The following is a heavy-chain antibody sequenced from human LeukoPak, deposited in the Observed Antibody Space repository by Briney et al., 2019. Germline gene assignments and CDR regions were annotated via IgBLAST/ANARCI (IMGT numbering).Heavy chain of an antibody. J-gene: IGHJ6*03. Sequence: ASVKVSCKASGYTFTSYAMNWVRQAPGQGLEWMGWINTNTGNPTYAQGFTGRFVFSLDTSVSTAYLQISSLKAEDTAVYYCARGGYGDDDSRPSAESNYFYYYMDVWGKGTTVTISS. CDR1: GYTFTSYA. V-gene: IGHV7-4-1*02. CDR2: INTNTGNP. D-gene: IGHD4-17*01. CDR3: ARGGYGDDDSRPSAESNYFYYYMDV.